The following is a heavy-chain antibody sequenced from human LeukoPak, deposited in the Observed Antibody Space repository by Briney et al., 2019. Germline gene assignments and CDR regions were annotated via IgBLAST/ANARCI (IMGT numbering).Heavy chain of an antibody. D-gene: IGHD3-22*01. Sequence: PSETLSLTCTVSGSSISSYYWSWIRQPPGKGLEWIGYIYYSGSTNYNPSLKSRVTISVDTSKNQFSLKLSSVTAADTAVYYCARDHYYDSSGYYYPLDYWGQGTLVTVSS. J-gene: IGHJ4*02. CDR3: ARDHYYDSSGYYYPLDY. V-gene: IGHV4-59*12. CDR2: IYYSGST. CDR1: GSSISSYY.